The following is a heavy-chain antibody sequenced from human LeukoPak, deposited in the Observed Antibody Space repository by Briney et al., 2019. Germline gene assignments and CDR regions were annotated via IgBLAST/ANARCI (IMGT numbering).Heavy chain of an antibody. D-gene: IGHD3-10*02. CDR2: ISTSGSTT. Sequence: QPGGSLRLSCAASGFTLSTYEMNWVRQAPGKGLEWVSCISTSGSTTYYADSVKGRFTISRDNAKNSLFLQMNTLTAEDTAVYYCARGALHVFDYWGQGTPVTVSS. J-gene: IGHJ4*02. CDR3: ARGALHVFDY. V-gene: IGHV3-48*03. CDR1: GFTLSTYE.